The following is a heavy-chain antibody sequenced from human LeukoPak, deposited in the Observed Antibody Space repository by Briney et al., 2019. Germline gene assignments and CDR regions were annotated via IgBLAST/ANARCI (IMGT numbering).Heavy chain of an antibody. D-gene: IGHD5-12*01. CDR3: ARQRGYSGYVPDY. V-gene: IGHV4-39*01. J-gene: IGHJ4*02. CDR1: GGSISSSSYY. CDR2: IYYSGST. Sequence: SETLSLTCIVSGGSISSSSYYWGWIRQPPGKGLEWIGSIYYSGSTYYNPSLKSRVTISVDTSKNQFSLKLSSVTAADTAVYYCARQRGYSGYVPDYWGQGTLVTVSS.